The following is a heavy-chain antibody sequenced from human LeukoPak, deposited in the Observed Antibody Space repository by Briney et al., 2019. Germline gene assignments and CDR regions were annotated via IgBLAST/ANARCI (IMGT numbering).Heavy chain of an antibody. CDR1: GFTFDDYA. D-gene: IGHD3-10*01. Sequence: GGSLRLSCAASGFTFDDYAMHWVRQAPGKGLEWVSGISWNSGSIGYADSVKGRFTISRDNAKNSLYLQMNSLRAEDMALYYCARGSGGYLYYYMDVWGKGTTVTVSS. V-gene: IGHV3-9*03. CDR3: ARGSGGYLYYYMDV. CDR2: ISWNSGSI. J-gene: IGHJ6*03.